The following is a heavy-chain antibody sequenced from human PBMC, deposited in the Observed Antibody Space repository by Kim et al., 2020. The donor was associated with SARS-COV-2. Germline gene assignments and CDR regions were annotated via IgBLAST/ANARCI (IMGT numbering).Heavy chain of an antibody. D-gene: IGHD1-1*01. CDR2: IYHSGST. CDR3: ARGRDGYWNRGGMDV. J-gene: IGHJ6*02. CDR1: GGSISSSNW. Sequence: SETLSLTCAVSGGSISSSNWWSWVRQPPGKGLEWIGEIYHSGSTNYNPSLKSRVTISVDKSKNQFSLKLSSVTAADTAVYYCARGRDGYWNRGGMDVWGQGTTVTVSS. V-gene: IGHV4-4*02.